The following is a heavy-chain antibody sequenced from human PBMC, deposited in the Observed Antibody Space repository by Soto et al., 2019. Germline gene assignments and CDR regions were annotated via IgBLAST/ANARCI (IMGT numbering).Heavy chain of an antibody. D-gene: IGHD3-22*01. V-gene: IGHV4-31*03. CDR3: ARQTYYYDSSGYFPFDY. J-gene: IGHJ4*02. Sequence: QVQLQESGPGLVKPSQTLSLTCTVSGGSISSGGYYWSWIRQHPGKGLEWIGYIYYSGSTYYNPSLKSRVTISVDTSKNHFALKLSSVTAADTAVYYCARQTYYYDSSGYFPFDYWGQGTLVTVSS. CDR1: GGSISSGGYY. CDR2: IYYSGST.